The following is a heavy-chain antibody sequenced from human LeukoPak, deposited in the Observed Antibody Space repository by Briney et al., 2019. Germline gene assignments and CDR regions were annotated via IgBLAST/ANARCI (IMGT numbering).Heavy chain of an antibody. J-gene: IGHJ4*02. CDR2: ISGSGDGT. D-gene: IGHD5-12*01. Sequence: GGSLRLSCAASGFTFSSYAMSWVRQAPGKGLEWVSAISGSGDGTYSADSVKGRFTISRDNSKNTLYLQMNSLRAEDTAVYYCAKPFYSGYDSHFDYWGQGTLVTVSS. CDR1: GFTFSSYA. CDR3: AKPFYSGYDSHFDY. V-gene: IGHV3-23*01.